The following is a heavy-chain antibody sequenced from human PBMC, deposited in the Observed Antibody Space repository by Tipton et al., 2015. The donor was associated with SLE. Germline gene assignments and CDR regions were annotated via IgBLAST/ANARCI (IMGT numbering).Heavy chain of an antibody. CDR2: IYYSGST. CDR3: ARGTNYDSSGYYSY. CDR1: CGSISSSSYY. V-gene: IGHV4-39*07. Sequence: TLSLTCTVSCGSISSSSYYWGWIRQPPGKGLEWIGSIYYSGSTYYNPSLKSRVTISVDTSKNQFSLKLSSVTAADTALYYCARGTNYDSSGYYSYWGQGTLVTVSS. J-gene: IGHJ4*02. D-gene: IGHD3-22*01.